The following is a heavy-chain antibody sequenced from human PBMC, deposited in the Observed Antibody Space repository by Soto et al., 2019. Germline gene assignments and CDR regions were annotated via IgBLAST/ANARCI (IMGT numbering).Heavy chain of an antibody. CDR2: IFYTGKT. J-gene: IGHJ5*02. Sequence: SETLSLTCSVSAGSISNYHWRWIRQPPGKGLEWIGYIFYTGKTNYNPSLKSRVTISLDTSKNQFSLRLDSVTAADTAVYYCARVLEVAGGFDPWGQGTLVTVSS. V-gene: IGHV4-59*01. CDR1: AGSISNYH. D-gene: IGHD2-15*01. CDR3: ARVLEVAGGFDP.